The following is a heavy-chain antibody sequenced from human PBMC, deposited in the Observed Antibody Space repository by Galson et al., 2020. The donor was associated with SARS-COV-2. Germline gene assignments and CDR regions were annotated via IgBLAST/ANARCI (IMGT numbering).Heavy chain of an antibody. CDR3: ARQADPPPEYNTGWFYFDH. V-gene: IGHV5-51*01. CDR1: GYTFANYW. CDR2: FYPDDSDT. J-gene: IGHJ4*02. D-gene: IGHD6-19*01. Sequence: GESLKISCKASGYTFANYWIAWVRQMPGKGLEWMGPFYPDDSDTTYSLSFQDQVTFSADRSINTAYLHWSSLKASDTAIYYCARQADPPPEYNTGWFYFDHWGQGTLVTVSS.